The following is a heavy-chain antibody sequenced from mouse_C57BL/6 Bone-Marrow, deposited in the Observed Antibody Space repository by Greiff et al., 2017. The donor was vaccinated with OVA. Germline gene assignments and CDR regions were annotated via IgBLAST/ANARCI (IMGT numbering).Heavy chain of an antibody. CDR2: IHPSASGT. J-gene: IGHJ3*01. V-gene: IGHV1-74*01. D-gene: IGHD1-1*01. Sequence: QVQLQQSGAELVKPGASVKVSCKASGYTFTSYWMHWVKQRPGQGLEWIGRIHPSASGTNYNQKFKGKATLTVDQSSSTAYMQLSSLTSEDSAVYYCAIGIDYYGAYWGQGTLVTVSA. CDR3: AIGIDYYGAY. CDR1: GYTFTSYW.